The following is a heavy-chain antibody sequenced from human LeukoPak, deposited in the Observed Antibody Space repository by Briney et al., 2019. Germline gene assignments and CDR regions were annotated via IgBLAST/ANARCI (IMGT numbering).Heavy chain of an antibody. CDR1: GASITGHY. J-gene: IGHJ3*02. V-gene: IGHV4-59*11. CDR2: ISHIGST. CDR3: ARDRISINALDM. D-gene: IGHD1-14*01. Sequence: SETLSLTCTASGASITGHYLTWIGQPPGNGLEWIGYISHIGSTNYNPSLKSRVTISVDTSKNQFSLKLTSVTAADTALYYCARDRISINALDMWGQGTMVTVSS.